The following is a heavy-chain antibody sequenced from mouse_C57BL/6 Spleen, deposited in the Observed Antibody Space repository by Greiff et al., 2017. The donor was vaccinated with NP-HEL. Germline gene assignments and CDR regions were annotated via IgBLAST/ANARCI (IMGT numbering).Heavy chain of an antibody. D-gene: IGHD3-1*01. CDR3: ARDRGSFRDYYFDY. Sequence: EVKLQESGGGLVKPGGSLKLSCAASGFTFSSYAMSWVRQTPEKRLEWVATISDGGSYTYYPDNVKGRFTISRDHAKNNLYLQMSHLKSEDTAMYYCARDRGSFRDYYFDYWGQGTTLTVSS. CDR1: GFTFSSYA. V-gene: IGHV5-4*01. J-gene: IGHJ2*01. CDR2: ISDGGSYT.